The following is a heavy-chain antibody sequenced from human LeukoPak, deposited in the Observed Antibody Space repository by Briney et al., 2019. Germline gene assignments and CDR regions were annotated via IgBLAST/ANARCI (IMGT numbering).Heavy chain of an antibody. J-gene: IGHJ4*02. V-gene: IGHV4-4*07. D-gene: IGHD5-12*01. CDR3: AIPREGLRNLRAFDY. CDR1: GGSISSYY. CDR2: FYTSGST. Sequence: SETLSLTCTVSGGSISSYYWSWIRQPAGKGLEWIGRFYTSGSTKYNPSLKSRATMSEDTSKNQFSLKLSSVTAADTAVYYCAIPREGLRNLRAFDYWGQGTLVTVSS.